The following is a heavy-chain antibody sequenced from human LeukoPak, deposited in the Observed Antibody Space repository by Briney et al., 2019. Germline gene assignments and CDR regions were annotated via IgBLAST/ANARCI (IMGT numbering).Heavy chain of an antibody. Sequence: PGRSLRLSCAASGFTFSSYAMHWVRQAPGKGLEWVAVISYDGSNKYYADSVKGRFTISRDNSKNTLYLQMNSLRAEDTAVYYCAGARYYDSSGYFDAFDIWGQGTMVTVSS. D-gene: IGHD3-22*01. CDR2: ISYDGSNK. V-gene: IGHV3-30-3*01. CDR1: GFTFSSYA. CDR3: AGARYYDSSGYFDAFDI. J-gene: IGHJ3*02.